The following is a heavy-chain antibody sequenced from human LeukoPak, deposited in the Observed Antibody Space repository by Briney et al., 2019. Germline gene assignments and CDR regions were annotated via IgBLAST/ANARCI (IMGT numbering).Heavy chain of an antibody. CDR3: AELGITMIGGV. V-gene: IGHV3-48*03. J-gene: IGHJ6*04. Sequence: GGSLRLSCAASGFTFRSYEMNWVRQAPGKGLEWISYISGSGSTIYYADSVKGRFTISRDNAKNSLYLQMNSLRAEDTAVYYCAELGITMIGGVWGKGTTVTISS. CDR2: ISGSGSTI. D-gene: IGHD3-10*02. CDR1: GFTFRSYE.